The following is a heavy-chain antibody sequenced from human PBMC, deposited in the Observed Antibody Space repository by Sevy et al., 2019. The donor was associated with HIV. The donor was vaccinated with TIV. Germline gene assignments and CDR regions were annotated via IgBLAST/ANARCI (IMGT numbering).Heavy chain of an antibody. CDR2: IYYSGST. D-gene: IGHD3-16*02. CDR1: GGSISSSSYY. Sequence: SETLSLTCTVSGGSISSSSYYWGWIRQPPGKGLEWIGSIYYSGSTYYNPSLKSRVTIPVDTSKNQFSLKLSSVTAADTAVYYCARHQGGGVIANFDYWGQGTLVTVSS. CDR3: ARHQGGGVIANFDY. J-gene: IGHJ4*02. V-gene: IGHV4-39*01.